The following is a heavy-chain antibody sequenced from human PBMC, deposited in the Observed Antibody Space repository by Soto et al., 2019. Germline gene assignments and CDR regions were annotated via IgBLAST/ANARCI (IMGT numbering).Heavy chain of an antibody. J-gene: IGHJ5*02. CDR2: IYYSGST. Sequence: PSETLSLTCTVSGGSISSGGYYWSLILQHPRKGLEWTGYIYYSGSTYYNPSLKSRVTISVDTSKNQFSLKLRSATAADTAVYYCAYGVGTYYDFWSGSMEDRNWFDPWGQGTLVTVSS. D-gene: IGHD3-3*01. CDR3: AYGVGTYYDFWSGSMEDRNWFDP. V-gene: IGHV4-31*03. CDR1: GGSISSGGYY.